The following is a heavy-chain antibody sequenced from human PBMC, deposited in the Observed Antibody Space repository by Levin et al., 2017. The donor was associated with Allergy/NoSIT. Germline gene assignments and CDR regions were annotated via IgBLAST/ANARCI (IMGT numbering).Heavy chain of an antibody. J-gene: IGHJ4*02. Sequence: GESLKISCEASGLIFSIYGMHWVRQAPGKGLEWVAITSNDESHKYYADSVKGRFTISRDNSKNTLYLQMNSLRPEDTAMYYCAKGGSFDSWGQGTLVTVSS. CDR2: TSNDESHK. V-gene: IGHV3-30*18. CDR1: GLIFSIYG. CDR3: AKGGSFDS.